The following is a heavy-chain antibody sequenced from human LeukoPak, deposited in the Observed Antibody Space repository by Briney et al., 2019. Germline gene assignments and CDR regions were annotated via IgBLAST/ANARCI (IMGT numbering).Heavy chain of an antibody. Sequence: PSETLSLTCTVSGGSISSYYWSWIRRPPGKGLEWIGYIYNSGSTNHNPSLRSRVTISVDMSKNQFSLKLSSVTAADTAVYYCAKSWRPRRWPDSFDPWGQGTLVTVSS. V-gene: IGHV4-59*01. CDR3: AKSWRPRRWPDSFDP. D-gene: IGHD2-15*01. J-gene: IGHJ5*02. CDR1: GGSISSYY. CDR2: IYNSGST.